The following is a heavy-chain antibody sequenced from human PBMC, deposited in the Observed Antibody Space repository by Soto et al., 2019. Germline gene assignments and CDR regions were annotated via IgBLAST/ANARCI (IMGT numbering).Heavy chain of an antibody. J-gene: IGHJ4*02. CDR3: ARTYSSSWSPFDH. CDR1: IPSFAGYY. V-gene: IGHV4-34*01. Sequence: LSLTCALHIPSFAGYYWSCISQPPWAVLEWIGEINQSGSTNYNPSLNSRVTISVDTSKNQFSPKLSSVTAADTALYYCARTYSSSWSPFDHWGQGTLVTVSS. CDR2: INQSGST. D-gene: IGHD6-13*01.